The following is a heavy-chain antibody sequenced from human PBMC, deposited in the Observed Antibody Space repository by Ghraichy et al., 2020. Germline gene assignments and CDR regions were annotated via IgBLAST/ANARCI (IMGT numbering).Heavy chain of an antibody. CDR1: GFTFSTYD. Sequence: GGSLRLSCAASGFTFSTYDMHWVRQAPGKGLEWVSVINSRNRNIYYADSMRGRFTVSRDNSQNSLYLHMNSLRAEDTAVYYCARDGGRRTTAKLTADGSVDQYSYGLDVWGQGTTVTVSS. V-gene: IGHV3-21*01. J-gene: IGHJ6*02. CDR2: INSRNRNI. D-gene: IGHD5-24*01. CDR3: ARDGGRRTTAKLTADGSVDQYSYGLDV.